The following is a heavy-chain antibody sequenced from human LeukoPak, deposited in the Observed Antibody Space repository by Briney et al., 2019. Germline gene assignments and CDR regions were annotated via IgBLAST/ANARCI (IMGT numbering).Heavy chain of an antibody. CDR3: ASSSGWSVGSFDY. Sequence: GRSLRLSCAASGFTFSSYGMHWVRQAPGKGLEWVANIKQDGSEKYYVDSVKGRFTISRDNAKNSLYLQMNSLRAEDTAVYYCASSSGWSVGSFDYWGQGTLVTVSS. D-gene: IGHD6-19*01. CDR1: GFTFSSYG. V-gene: IGHV3-7*01. J-gene: IGHJ4*02. CDR2: IKQDGSEK.